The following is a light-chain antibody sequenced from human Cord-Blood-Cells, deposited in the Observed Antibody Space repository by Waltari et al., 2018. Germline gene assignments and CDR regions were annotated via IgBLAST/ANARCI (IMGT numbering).Light chain of an antibody. V-gene: IGKV3-11*01. CDR1: PSVSSS. J-gene: IGKJ1*01. Sequence: EIVLTQSPATLSSSPGERATLPCRASPSVSSSLAWYQQKPGQAPRLLIYDASNRATGIPARFSGSGSGTDFTLTISSLEPEDFAVYYCQQRSNWTFGQGTKVEIK. CDR3: QQRSNWT. CDR2: DAS.